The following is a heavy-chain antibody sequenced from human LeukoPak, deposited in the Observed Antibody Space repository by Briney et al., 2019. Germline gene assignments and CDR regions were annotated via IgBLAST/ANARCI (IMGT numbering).Heavy chain of an antibody. V-gene: IGHV4-34*01. D-gene: IGHD6-19*01. Sequence: PSETLSLTCAVYGESFSGYYWSWIRQPPGKGLEWIGEINHRGRTNYNPSLKSRVTISVDTSKNQFSLKVSSVTAADTAVYYCARDSGGIDYWGQGTLVTVSS. CDR2: INHRGRT. CDR3: ARDSGGIDY. CDR1: GESFSGYY. J-gene: IGHJ4*02.